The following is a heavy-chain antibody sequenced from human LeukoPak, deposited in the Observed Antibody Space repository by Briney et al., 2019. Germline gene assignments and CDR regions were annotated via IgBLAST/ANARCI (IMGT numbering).Heavy chain of an antibody. J-gene: IGHJ4*02. D-gene: IGHD6-13*01. CDR2: IYHSGST. CDR1: SDPISSYH. CDR3: ATGYSSTWYYFDY. V-gene: IGHV4-59*01. Sequence: SETLSLTCTLSSDPISSYHWSCPPQPPGKGLKWIGYIYHSGSTNYNPSLKSRVTISADTSKDQFSLKLASVTAADTAVYYCATGYSSTWYYFDYWGQGALVTVSS.